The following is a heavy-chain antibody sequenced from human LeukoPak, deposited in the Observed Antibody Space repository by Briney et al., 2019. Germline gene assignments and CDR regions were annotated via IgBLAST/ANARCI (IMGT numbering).Heavy chain of an antibody. Sequence: PSETLSLTCTVSGGSVSSGGYYWSWIRQHPGKGLEWIGYIYYSGSTYYNPSLKSRVTISVDTSKNQFSLKLSSVTAADTAVYYWGRTGGRHYYYYGMDGWAKGPRSLFP. V-gene: IGHV4-31*03. CDR3: GRTGGRHYYYYGMDG. CDR1: GGSVSSGGYY. J-gene: IGHJ6*02. CDR2: IYYSGST. D-gene: IGHD1-14*01.